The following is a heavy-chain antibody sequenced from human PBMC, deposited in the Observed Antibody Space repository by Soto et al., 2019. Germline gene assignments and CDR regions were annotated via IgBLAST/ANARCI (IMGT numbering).Heavy chain of an antibody. CDR3: AREDCSGGSCYVGNFDS. J-gene: IGHJ4*02. Sequence: SQTLSLTCAISGDSVSSNSAAWSWIRQSPSRGLEWLGRTYYRSKWYNDYAVSVRSRITINPDTARNQFSLQLKSVTPEDTAVYFCAREDCSGGSCYVGNFDSWGQGILVTVSS. D-gene: IGHD2-15*01. CDR2: TYYRSKWYN. CDR1: GDSVSSNSAA. V-gene: IGHV6-1*01.